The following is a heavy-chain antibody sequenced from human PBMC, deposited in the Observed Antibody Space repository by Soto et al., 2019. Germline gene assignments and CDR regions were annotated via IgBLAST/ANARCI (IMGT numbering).Heavy chain of an antibody. V-gene: IGHV4-39*01. CDR2: INYSGST. CDR1: GGSISSSSFY. Sequence: SSETLSLTCTVSGGSISSSSFYWGWIRQPPGKGLQWIGAINYSGSTYYNPSLKSRVTISVDTSKSQFSLDLSSVTAADTALYFCARQSGSYGLYFYGLDVWGQGTTVTVSS. CDR3: ARQSGSYGLYFYGLDV. D-gene: IGHD1-26*01. J-gene: IGHJ6*02.